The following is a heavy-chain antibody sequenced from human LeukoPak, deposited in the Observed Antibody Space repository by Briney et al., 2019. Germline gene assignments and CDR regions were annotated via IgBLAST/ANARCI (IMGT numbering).Heavy chain of an antibody. J-gene: IGHJ4*02. CDR2: IRTTAEGAKYA. V-gene: IGHV3-48*02. CDR1: GFSFTDYP. CDR3: ATDQRYAFDY. Sequence: QPGGSLRLSCATSGFSFTDYPMNWVRQAPGKGLEWISNIRTTAEGAKYAYYADSVKGRATISRDDGKNTLYLHMNSLRDDDTVVYYCATDQRYAFDYWGQGILVTVSS. D-gene: IGHD3-9*01.